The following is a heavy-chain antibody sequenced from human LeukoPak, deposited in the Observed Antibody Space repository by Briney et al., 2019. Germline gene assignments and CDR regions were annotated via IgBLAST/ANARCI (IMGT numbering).Heavy chain of an antibody. D-gene: IGHD3-16*01. CDR1: GFTVSSSN. V-gene: IGHV3-7*01. CDR3: ARDHWGVLSTFDY. J-gene: IGHJ4*02. CDR2: IKQDGIEQ. Sequence: GGSLRLSCSASGFTVSSSNMNWVRQAPGKGLEWVANIKQDGIEQYYVDSVKGRFTISRDNAKNSLHLQMNSLRAEDTAVYYCARDHWGVLSTFDYWGQGTLVTVSS.